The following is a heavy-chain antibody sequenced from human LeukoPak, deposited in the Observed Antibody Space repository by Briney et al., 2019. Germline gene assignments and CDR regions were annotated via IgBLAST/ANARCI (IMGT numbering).Heavy chain of an antibody. Sequence: GGSLRLSCSASGFTFSSYGMHWVRQAPGKGLEWVAVIWYDGSSKYYADSVKGRFTISRDNSKNTLYLQMNSLRAEDTAVYCCARGAHYYDSSGPDYWGQGTLVTVSS. J-gene: IGHJ4*02. V-gene: IGHV3-33*01. D-gene: IGHD3-22*01. CDR2: IWYDGSSK. CDR1: GFTFSSYG. CDR3: ARGAHYYDSSGPDY.